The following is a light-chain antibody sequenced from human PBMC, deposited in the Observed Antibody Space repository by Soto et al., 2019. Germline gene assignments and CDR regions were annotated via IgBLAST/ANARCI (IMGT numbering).Light chain of an antibody. CDR2: EAT. CDR1: SSDVGAYNY. V-gene: IGLV2-14*01. J-gene: IGLJ1*01. CDR3: SSYTSSSSRL. Sequence: QSVLTQPASVSGSPGQSITISCTGTSSDVGAYNYVSWYQHHPGKAPKLMIYEATNRPSGVSDRFSGSKSGNTASLTISGLQAEDEADYYCSSYTSSSSRLFGTGTKVTVL.